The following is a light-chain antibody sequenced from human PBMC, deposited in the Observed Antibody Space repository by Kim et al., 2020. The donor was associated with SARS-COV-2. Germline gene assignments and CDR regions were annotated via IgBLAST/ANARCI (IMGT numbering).Light chain of an antibody. J-gene: IGLJ3*02. CDR2: GNN. CDR3: QSYDNSLSVWV. Sequence: QRVTISCTGSSSKIGAGSDVHWYQQLPGTAPRLLIFGNNNRPSGVPDRFSGSKSGTSASLAITGLQAEDESAYYCQSYDNSLSVWVFGGGTQLTVL. CDR1: SSKIGAGSD. V-gene: IGLV1-40*01.